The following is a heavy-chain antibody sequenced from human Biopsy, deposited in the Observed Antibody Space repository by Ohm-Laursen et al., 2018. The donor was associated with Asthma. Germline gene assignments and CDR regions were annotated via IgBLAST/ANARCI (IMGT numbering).Heavy chain of an antibody. J-gene: IGHJ4*02. CDR2: ISSSGAST. Sequence: SLRLSCAASGFTFSSYAMSWVRQAPGKGLEWVSSISSSGASTYYADSVKGRFTISRDNSKNTLYLQMNSLSPEDTAVYYCARDFSRAIMIGGGREHYFDFWGQGTLVTVSS. V-gene: IGHV3-23*01. CDR3: ARDFSRAIMIGGGREHYFDF. D-gene: IGHD3-16*01. CDR1: GFTFSSYA.